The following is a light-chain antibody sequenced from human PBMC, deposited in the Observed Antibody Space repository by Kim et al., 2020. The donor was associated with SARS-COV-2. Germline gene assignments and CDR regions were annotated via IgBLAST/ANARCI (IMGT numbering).Light chain of an antibody. CDR1: LVFSSF. V-gene: IGKV1-5*03. CDR2: MAS. CDR3: QQYYTYPYT. J-gene: IGKJ2*01. Sequence: SVSRRDRVTLTCLSCLVFSSFLAWYQQKPRRPPNLLIYMASSVESGVPSRFTCSGSGTEFTLTISSLQPDDLGTYSCQQYYTYPYTFGQGTKLEI.